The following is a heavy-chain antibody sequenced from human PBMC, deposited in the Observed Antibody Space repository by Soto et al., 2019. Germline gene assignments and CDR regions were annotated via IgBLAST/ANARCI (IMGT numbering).Heavy chain of an antibody. CDR1: GYTFSDYA. D-gene: IGHD2-15*01. Sequence: QVQLVQSGGEVKKPGASVKVSCQASGYTFSDYAISWVRQAPGHGLEWMGWISASTRNTDQAQNFQGRVIMTLDTSTNTAYTELRSLRSDDTAVYYCVRCYCSVGSCYACWHFDLWGRGTLVTVSS. V-gene: IGHV1-18*01. J-gene: IGHJ2*01. CDR2: ISASTRNT. CDR3: VRCYCSVGSCYACWHFDL.